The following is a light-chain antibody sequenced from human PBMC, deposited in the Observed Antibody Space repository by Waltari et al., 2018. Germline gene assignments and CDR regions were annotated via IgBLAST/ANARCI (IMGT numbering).Light chain of an antibody. CDR2: TAS. V-gene: IGKV1-5*03. J-gene: IGKJ1*01. Sequence: DIQMTQSPSTLSASVGDRATITCRASQNINTWLAWHQQKPGKAPKLLIYTASSLESGVPSRFSGSGSGTEFTLTISSLQPDDFATYYCLQYNGSPRTFGQGTKVEVK. CDR1: QNINTW. CDR3: LQYNGSPRT.